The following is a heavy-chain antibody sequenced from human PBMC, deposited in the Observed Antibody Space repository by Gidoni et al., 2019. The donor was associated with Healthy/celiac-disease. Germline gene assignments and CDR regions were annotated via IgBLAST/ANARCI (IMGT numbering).Heavy chain of an antibody. CDR3: ATVRGAFDQSREYYYYGMDV. Sequence: EVQLVQSGAEVTKPGATVTLSCQVSGYTFTDHSIHWVQQAPGKGLEWMGLVDPEDGETIYAEKFKGRVTITADTYTDTAYMELSSLRSEDTAVYYCATVRGAFDQSREYYYYGMDVWGQGTTVTVSS. D-gene: IGHD3-9*01. CDR1: GYTFTDHS. CDR2: VDPEDGET. V-gene: IGHV1-69-2*01. J-gene: IGHJ6*02.